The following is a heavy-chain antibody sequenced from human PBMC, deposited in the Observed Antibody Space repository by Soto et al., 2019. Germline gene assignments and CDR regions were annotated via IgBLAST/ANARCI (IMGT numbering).Heavy chain of an antibody. J-gene: IGHJ4*02. CDR1: GFTFSSYA. V-gene: IGHV3-23*01. Sequence: GGSLRLSCAASGFTFSSYAMSWVRQAPGKGLEWVSAISGSGGSTYYADSVKGRFTISRDNSKNTLYLQMNSLRAEDTAVYYCAKERITIFGVVIIVGGNFDYWGQGTLVTVSS. D-gene: IGHD3-3*01. CDR2: ISGSGGST. CDR3: AKERITIFGVVIIVGGNFDY.